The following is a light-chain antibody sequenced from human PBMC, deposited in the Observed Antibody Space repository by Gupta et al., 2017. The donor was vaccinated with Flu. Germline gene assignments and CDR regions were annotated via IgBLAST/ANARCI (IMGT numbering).Light chain of an antibody. CDR2: KAS. CDR3: QQYKTYPRT. CDR1: QSISSW. Sequence: PSTLSASVGDRVTVTCRASQSISSWLAWYQQKPGKAPKLLIYKASSLESGVPSRFSGSGSGTEFTLTISSLQPDDIATYYCQQYKTYPRTFGQGTKVEI. J-gene: IGKJ1*01. V-gene: IGKV1-5*03.